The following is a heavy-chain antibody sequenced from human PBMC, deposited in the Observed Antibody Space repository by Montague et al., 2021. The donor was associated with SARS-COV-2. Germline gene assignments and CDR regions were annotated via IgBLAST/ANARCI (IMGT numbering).Heavy chain of an antibody. CDR2: IYYSGST. Sequence: SETLSLTCTVSGGSISSSSYYWGWIRQPPGKGLEWIGSIYYSGSTNYNPSLKSRVTISVDTSKNQFSLKLSSVTAADTAVYYCARVGAYGDYPTPPTFDYWGQGTLVTVSS. V-gene: IGHV4-39*07. D-gene: IGHD4-17*01. CDR1: GGSISSSSYY. CDR3: ARVGAYGDYPTPPTFDY. J-gene: IGHJ4*02.